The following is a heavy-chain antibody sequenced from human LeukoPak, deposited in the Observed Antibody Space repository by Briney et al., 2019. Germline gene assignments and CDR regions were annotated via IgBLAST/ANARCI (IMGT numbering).Heavy chain of an antibody. D-gene: IGHD6-13*01. CDR1: GFSFSSYA. CDR3: AKPAPGYSSSWYFGFGY. CDR2: ISGSGGST. V-gene: IGHV3-23*01. Sequence: GGSLRLSCAASGFSFSSYAMSWVRQAPGKGLEWVSTISGSGGSTYYADSVKGRFTISRDNSKNTLYVQMNSLRAEDTAVYYCAKPAPGYSSSWYFGFGYWGQGTLATVSS. J-gene: IGHJ4*02.